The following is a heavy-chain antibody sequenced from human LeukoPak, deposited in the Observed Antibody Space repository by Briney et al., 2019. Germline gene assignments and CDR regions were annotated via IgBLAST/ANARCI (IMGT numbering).Heavy chain of an antibody. CDR3: ARGIRAAAGGYYFDY. Sequence: GASVKVSCKASGGTFSSYAISWVRQAPGQGLEWMGGIIPIFGTANYAQKFQGRVTITADESTSTAYMELSSLRSEDTAVYYCARGIRAAAGGYYFDYWGQGTLVTVSS. V-gene: IGHV1-69*13. CDR1: GGTFSSYA. D-gene: IGHD6-13*01. J-gene: IGHJ4*02. CDR2: IIPIFGTA.